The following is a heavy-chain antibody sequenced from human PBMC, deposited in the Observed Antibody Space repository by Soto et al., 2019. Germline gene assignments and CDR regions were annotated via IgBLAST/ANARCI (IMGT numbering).Heavy chain of an antibody. V-gene: IGHV1-2*02. CDR3: ARGYTYGSFDN. CDR2: INPNSGDI. D-gene: IGHD5-18*01. CDR1: GYTFTGHY. Sequence: ASVKVSCKTSGYTFTGHYIHWVRQAPGQGLEWMGWINPNSGDINYAEKSQGRVTMTRDMSISTAYMELSSLRSDDTAMYYCARGYTYGSFDNWAQGTLVTVSS. J-gene: IGHJ4*02.